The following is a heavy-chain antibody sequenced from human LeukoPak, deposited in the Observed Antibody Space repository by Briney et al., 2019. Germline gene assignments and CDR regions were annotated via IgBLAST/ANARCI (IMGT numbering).Heavy chain of an antibody. D-gene: IGHD1-26*01. J-gene: IGHJ4*02. Sequence: GGSLRLSCAASGFTFSTYAINWVRQAPGKGLEWVAGITGGGILRYADSVKGRFTISRDNAKSTLYLQMSSLRAEDAAIYYCAKDRIPDGMWEVDYWGQGTPVTVSS. CDR2: ITGGGIL. CDR1: GFTFSTYA. V-gene: IGHV3-23*01. CDR3: AKDRIPDGMWEVDY.